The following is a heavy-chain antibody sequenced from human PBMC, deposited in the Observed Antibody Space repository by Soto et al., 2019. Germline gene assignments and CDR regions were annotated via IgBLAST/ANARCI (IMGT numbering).Heavy chain of an antibody. V-gene: IGHV3-23*01. D-gene: IGHD3-10*01. CDR3: AKGGRRGVRGEPPFDY. CDR2: ISGSGGST. Sequence: EVQLLESGGGLVQPGGSLRLSCAASGFTFSSYAMSWVRQAPGKGLEWVSAISGSGGSTYYADSVKGRFTISRDNSKDTLYLQMNDLRGEDTAVYYCAKGGRRGVRGEPPFDYWGQGTLVTVSS. CDR1: GFTFSSYA. J-gene: IGHJ4*02.